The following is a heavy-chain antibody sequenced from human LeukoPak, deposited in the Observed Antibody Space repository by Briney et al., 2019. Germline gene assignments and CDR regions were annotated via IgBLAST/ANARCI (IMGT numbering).Heavy chain of an antibody. CDR1: GGTFSSYA. J-gene: IGHJ4*02. CDR3: ARGKALYGSGSPPDC. Sequence: SVKVSCKASGGTFSSYAISCVRQAPGQGLEWMGGIIPIFGTANYAQKFQGRVTITADESTSTAYMELSSLRSEDTAVYSRARGKALYGSGSPPDCWGQGTLVTVSS. V-gene: IGHV1-69*13. CDR2: IIPIFGTA. D-gene: IGHD3-10*01.